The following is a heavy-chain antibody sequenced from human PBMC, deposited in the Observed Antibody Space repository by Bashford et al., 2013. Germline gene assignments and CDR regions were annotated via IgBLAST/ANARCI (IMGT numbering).Heavy chain of an antibody. V-gene: IGHV1-2*02. Sequence: VASVKVSCKTSGFSFTGWYIHWVRQAPGQGLEWMGWLNPYNGGTKYAQKFQGRVTLTWDTTISTIYMELSRLRSDDTAVYFCARDNSGWYPRFDYWGQGTLVTVSS. CDR2: LNPYNGGT. D-gene: IGHD6-19*01. CDR1: GFSFTGWY. CDR3: ARDNSGWYPRFDY. J-gene: IGHJ4*02.